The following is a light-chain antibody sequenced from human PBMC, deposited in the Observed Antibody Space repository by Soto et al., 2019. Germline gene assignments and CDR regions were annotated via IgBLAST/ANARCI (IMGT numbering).Light chain of an antibody. CDR2: AAS. CDR1: RSVSSNY. CDR3: QQYLGSPGIT. V-gene: IGKV3-20*01. Sequence: EIVFTQSPVTLSLSPGERATLSCRASRSVSSNYLAWFQQKPGQAPRLLNYAASSRATGIPDRFSGSGSWTDFTLTITRLEPEDFAVYYCQQYLGSPGITFGQGTRLEIK. J-gene: IGKJ5*01.